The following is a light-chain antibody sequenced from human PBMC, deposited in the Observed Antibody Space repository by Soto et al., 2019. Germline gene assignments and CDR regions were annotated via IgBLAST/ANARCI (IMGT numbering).Light chain of an antibody. CDR3: QQYNNWPPWT. Sequence: ETVMTQSPATLSVSPGERATLSCRASQSVSNNLAWYQQKPGQAPRLLIYGASTRATDIPARFSGSGSGTEFTLTISSLQSEDFAVYYSQQYNNWPPWTFGQGTQVEIK. CDR2: GAS. V-gene: IGKV3-15*01. CDR1: QSVSNN. J-gene: IGKJ1*01.